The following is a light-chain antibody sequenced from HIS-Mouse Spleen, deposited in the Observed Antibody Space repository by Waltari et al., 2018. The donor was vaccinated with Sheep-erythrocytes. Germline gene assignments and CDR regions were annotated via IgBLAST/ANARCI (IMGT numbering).Light chain of an antibody. CDR1: ALPTHY. CDR3: QSADSSGTYPV. CDR2: KDS. J-gene: IGLJ2*01. Sequence: SYELTQPPSVSVSPGQTARITCSGDALPTHYAYWYQQKPGQAPVLVIYKDSERPSGIPERFSGSSSGTTVTLTISGVQAEDEADYYCQSADSSGTYPVFGGGTKLTVL. V-gene: IGLV3-25*03.